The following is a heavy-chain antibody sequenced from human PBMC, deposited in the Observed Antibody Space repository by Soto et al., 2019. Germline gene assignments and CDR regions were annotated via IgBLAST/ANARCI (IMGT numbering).Heavy chain of an antibody. V-gene: IGHV1-2*02. Sequence: GASVKVSCKASGYTFTGYYMHWVRQAPGQGLEWMGWINPNSGGTNYAQKFQGRVTMTRDTSISTAYMELSRLRSDDTAVYYCARVFGSSPGGYDQSNNWFDPSGQGTLVTVSS. CDR1: GYTFTGYY. J-gene: IGHJ5*02. CDR2: INPNSGGT. CDR3: ARVFGSSPGGYDQSNNWFDP. D-gene: IGHD5-12*01.